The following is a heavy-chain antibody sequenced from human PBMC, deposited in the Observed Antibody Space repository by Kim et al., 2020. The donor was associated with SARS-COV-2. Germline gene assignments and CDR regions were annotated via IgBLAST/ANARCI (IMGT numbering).Heavy chain of an antibody. V-gene: IGHV3-23*01. J-gene: IGHJ4*02. CDR3: TKREIRYFDY. Sequence: TYYADAVRGRLTISRDNVKNTLYLQMSSLRAEDTAVYYCTKREIRYFDYWGQGSLVTVSS. CDR2: T. D-gene: IGHD1-26*01.